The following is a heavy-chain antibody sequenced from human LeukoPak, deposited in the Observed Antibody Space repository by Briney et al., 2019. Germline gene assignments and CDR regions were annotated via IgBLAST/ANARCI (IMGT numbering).Heavy chain of an antibody. D-gene: IGHD2-15*01. CDR2: VYPGDSNT. CDR3: VRTPTCGSGNRYPNWFDS. Sequence: GESLKISCQGSGYSFANNWIGWVHQMPGRGLEWMAIVYPGDSNTKYSPSFQGQVTISADKSISTAYLQWSRLKASDTAIYYCVRTPTCGSGNRYPNWFDSWGQGTLVTVSS. V-gene: IGHV5-51*07. J-gene: IGHJ5*01. CDR1: GYSFANNW.